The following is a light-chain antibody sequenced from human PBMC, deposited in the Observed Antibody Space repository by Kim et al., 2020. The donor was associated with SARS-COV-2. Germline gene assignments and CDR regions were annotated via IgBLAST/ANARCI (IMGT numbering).Light chain of an antibody. CDR1: QDINNF. CDR3: QQYYSVPYT. CDR2: AAS. Sequence: SASVGDRVTITCRATQDINNFIAWYQQRPGEAPHLLLYAASRVQSGVPSRLSGSGSGTDYTLAISSLQPEDFATYFCQQYYSVPYTFGQGTKLEIK. V-gene: IGKV1-NL1*01. J-gene: IGKJ2*01.